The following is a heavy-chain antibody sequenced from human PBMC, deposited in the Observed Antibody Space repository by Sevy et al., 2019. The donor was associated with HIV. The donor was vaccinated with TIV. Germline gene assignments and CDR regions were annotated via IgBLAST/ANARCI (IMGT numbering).Heavy chain of an antibody. Sequence: GGSLRLSCTGSGFRFNTAPMYWVRQAPGKALEWVAFISSDGVNINYGDSVKGRVTVSRDNYQDTIYLQMDNVRRDDAATYVCGKDPDEQLGFGAHSVFYYYFGVDVWGPGTTVTVSS. D-gene: IGHD3-16*01. CDR2: ISSDGVNI. CDR1: GFRFNTAP. CDR3: GKDPDEQLGFGAHSVFYYYFGVDV. J-gene: IGHJ6*02. V-gene: IGHV3-30*18.